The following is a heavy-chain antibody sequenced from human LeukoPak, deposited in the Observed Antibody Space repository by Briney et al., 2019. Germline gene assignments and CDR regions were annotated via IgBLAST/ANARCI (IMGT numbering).Heavy chain of an antibody. Sequence: GGSLRLSCAASGFTFSSYAMHWVRQAPGKGLEYVSAISSNGGSTYYANSVKGRFTISRDNSKNTLYLQMGGLRAEDMAVYYCARLDDAFDIWGQGTMVTVSS. D-gene: IGHD3-3*01. V-gene: IGHV3-64*01. J-gene: IGHJ3*02. CDR1: GFTFSSYA. CDR2: ISSNGGST. CDR3: ARLDDAFDI.